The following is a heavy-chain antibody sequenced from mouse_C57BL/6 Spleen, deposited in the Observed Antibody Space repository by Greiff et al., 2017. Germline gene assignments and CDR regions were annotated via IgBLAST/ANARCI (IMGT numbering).Heavy chain of an antibody. CDR1: GYTFTDYE. Sequence: QVQLQQSGAELVRPGASVTLSCKASGYTFTDYEMHWVKQTPVHGLEWIGAIDPETGGTAYNQKFKGKAILTADKSSSTAYMELRSLTSEDSAVYYCTRGNYYGSPYYFDYWGQGTTLTVAS. V-gene: IGHV1-15*01. CDR2: IDPETGGT. CDR3: TRGNYYGSPYYFDY. D-gene: IGHD1-1*01. J-gene: IGHJ2*01.